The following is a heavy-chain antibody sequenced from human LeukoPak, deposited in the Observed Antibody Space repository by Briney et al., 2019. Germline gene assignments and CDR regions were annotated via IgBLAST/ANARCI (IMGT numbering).Heavy chain of an antibody. CDR2: INPHSGGT. V-gene: IGHV1-2*02. CDR3: VREGNELLSKDFDS. CDR1: GFTFTGHY. Sequence: ASVKVSCKASGFTFTGHYIHWVRQAPGQGLEWMGYINPHSGGTNSPQKFQGRVTMTTDTSISAAYMELSSLISDDTAMYYCVREGNELLSKDFDSWGRGTLVTVSS. J-gene: IGHJ4*02. D-gene: IGHD2-21*02.